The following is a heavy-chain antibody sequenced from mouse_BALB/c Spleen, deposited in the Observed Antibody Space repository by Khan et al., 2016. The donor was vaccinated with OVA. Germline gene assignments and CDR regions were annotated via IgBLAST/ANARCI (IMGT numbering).Heavy chain of an antibody. V-gene: IGHV1-5*01. Sequence: VPLKQSGTVLARPGASVKMSCKASGYSFTSYWIHWVKQRPGQGLEWIGAIYPGNSDTSNNQKFTGKAKLTAVTSASTAYMELSSLTNEDSGVLYSTEAIDSYYFDYWGQGTTLTVSS. CDR3: TEAIDSYYFDY. CDR1: GYSFTSYW. D-gene: IGHD2-13*01. CDR2: IYPGNSDT. J-gene: IGHJ2*01.